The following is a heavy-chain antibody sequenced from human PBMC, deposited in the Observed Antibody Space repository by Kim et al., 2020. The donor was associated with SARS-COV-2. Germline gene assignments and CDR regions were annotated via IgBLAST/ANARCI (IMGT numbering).Heavy chain of an antibody. V-gene: IGHV4-39*01. D-gene: IGHD3-16*02. Sequence: SETLSLTCTVSGGSISSSSYYWGWIRQPPGKGLEWIGSIYYSGSTYYNPSLKSRVTISVDTPKNQFSLKLSSVTAADTAVYYCARPVTGWFDPWGQGTLVTVSS. CDR1: GGSISSSSYY. J-gene: IGHJ5*02. CDR2: IYYSGST. CDR3: ARPVTGWFDP.